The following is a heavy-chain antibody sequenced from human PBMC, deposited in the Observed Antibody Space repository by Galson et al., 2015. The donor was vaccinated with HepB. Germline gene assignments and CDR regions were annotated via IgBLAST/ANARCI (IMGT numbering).Heavy chain of an antibody. D-gene: IGHD2-15*01. V-gene: IGHV3-7*01. CDR1: GFTFSSHW. CDR3: TAVYYCARGYCSGGSCYRSGFEI. CDR2: IKQDGSEK. J-gene: IGHJ3*02. Sequence: SLRLSCAASGFTFSSHWMTWVRQAPGKGLEWVANIKQDGSEKYYVDSVKGRFTISRDNAKNSLYLQMNSLRAEDTLRAEDTAVYYCARGYCSGGSCYRSGFEIWGQGTMVTVST.